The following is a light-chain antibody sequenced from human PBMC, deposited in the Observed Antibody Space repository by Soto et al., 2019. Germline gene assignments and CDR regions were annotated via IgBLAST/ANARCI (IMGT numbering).Light chain of an antibody. CDR1: QSVSSSF. J-gene: IGKJ1*01. Sequence: EIVLTQSPGTLSLSPGGRATLSCRASQSVSSSFLAWYQQKPGQAPRLLIYGASSRATGIPDRFSGSGSGTDFTLTISSLEPEDFAIYYCQQRSKMPLTFGHGTKVDIK. CDR3: QQRSKMPLT. CDR2: GAS. V-gene: IGKV3D-20*02.